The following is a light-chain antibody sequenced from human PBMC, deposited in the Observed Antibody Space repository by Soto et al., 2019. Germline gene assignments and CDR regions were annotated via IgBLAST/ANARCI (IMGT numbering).Light chain of an antibody. J-gene: IGKJ1*01. V-gene: IGKV3-11*01. CDR2: DAS. Sequence: EIVLTQSPAILSMSPGERATLSCRASQSVSSYFAWYHQKPGQAPRLLIYDASNRATGVPARFSGSGSGTDFTLPISSLEPEDFAVYYCQQRRYWPVTFGQGTKVEIK. CDR1: QSVSSY. CDR3: QQRRYWPVT.